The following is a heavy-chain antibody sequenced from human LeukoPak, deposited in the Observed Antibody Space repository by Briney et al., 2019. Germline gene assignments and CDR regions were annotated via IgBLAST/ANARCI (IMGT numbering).Heavy chain of an antibody. J-gene: IGHJ4*02. V-gene: IGHV1-2*02. CDR1: GYTFTGHY. CDR2: IKPDTGVT. CDR3: ARDNNWGPDY. Sequence: ASAKASCKASGYTFTGHYMHWVRQAPGQGLEWMGWIKPDTGVTYYAQNFQGRFTMTTDTSISTVYMELSSLRSDDTAVYYCARDNNWGPDYWGQGTLVTVSS. D-gene: IGHD7-27*01.